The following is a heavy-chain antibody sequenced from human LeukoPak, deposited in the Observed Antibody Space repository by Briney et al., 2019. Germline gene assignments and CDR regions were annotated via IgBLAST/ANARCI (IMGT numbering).Heavy chain of an antibody. CDR3: ARSDGYNLPPDY. V-gene: IGHV4-34*01. Sequence: LRLSCAASGFTFSDYYMSWIRQPPGKGLEWIGEINHSGSTNYNPSLKSRVTISVDTSKNQFSLKLSSVTAADTAVYYCARSDGYNLPPDYWGQGTLVTVSS. D-gene: IGHD5-24*01. CDR2: INHSGST. J-gene: IGHJ4*02. CDR1: GFTFSDYY.